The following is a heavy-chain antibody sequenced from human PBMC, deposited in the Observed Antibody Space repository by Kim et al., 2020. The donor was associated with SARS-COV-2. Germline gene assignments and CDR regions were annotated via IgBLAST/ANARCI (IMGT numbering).Heavy chain of an antibody. V-gene: IGHV4-39*01. D-gene: IGHD3-22*01. Sequence: SETLSLTCTVSGGSVSSRSYYWSWIRQPPGKGLEWIGCIYYSGSTYYNPSLKSRVTISVDTTKNQFSLKLSSVTAADTAVYYCARQVRDTYYYASICYYSQWGQGTLVPASS. CDR3: ARQVRDTYYYASICYYSQ. J-gene: IGHJ4*02. CDR2: IYYSGST. CDR1: GGSVSSRSYY.